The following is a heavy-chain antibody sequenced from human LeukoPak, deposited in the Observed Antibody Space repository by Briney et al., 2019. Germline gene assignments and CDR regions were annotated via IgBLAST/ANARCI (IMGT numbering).Heavy chain of an antibody. CDR3: ARGEGCSSTRCYYYYYMDV. Sequence: ASVTVSCTTSGYTFTGYYMHWVRQAPGQGLEWMGWINPDSGATNYAQKFQGRVTMTRDTSISTAYTELSRLRSDDAAVYYCARGEGCSSTRCYYYYYMDVWGKGTTVTVSS. D-gene: IGHD2-2*01. J-gene: IGHJ6*03. CDR2: INPDSGAT. V-gene: IGHV1-2*02. CDR1: GYTFTGYY.